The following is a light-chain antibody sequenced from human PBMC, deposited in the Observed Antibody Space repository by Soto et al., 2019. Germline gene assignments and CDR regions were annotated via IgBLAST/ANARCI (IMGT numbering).Light chain of an antibody. J-gene: IGKJ5*01. V-gene: IGKV3-15*01. CDR2: GAS. CDR3: QQYNNWPPIN. CDR1: QSVSSN. Sequence: DIVITQPPATLSVSQLERAILSLIASQSVSSNLAWYQQKPGQAPRLLIYGASTRATGIPARFSGSGSGTEFTLTISSLQSEDFAVYYCQQYNNWPPINFGQGTRLEIK.